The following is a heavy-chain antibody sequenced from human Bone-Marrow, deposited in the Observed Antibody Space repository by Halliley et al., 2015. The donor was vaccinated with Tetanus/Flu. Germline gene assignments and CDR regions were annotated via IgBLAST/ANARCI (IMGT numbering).Heavy chain of an antibody. D-gene: IGHD2-21*01. CDR2: INGRGNAT. CDR3: AKDRGEGRIYFAP. V-gene: IGHV3-23*01. CDR1: GFTFNNFA. J-gene: IGHJ4*02. Sequence: SLRLSCAASGFTFNNFAMTWVRLIPGKGLEWVSSINGRGNATYFADSVKGRFTVSRVNSQNTLFLQMNSVRVEDTATYYCAKDRGEGRIYFAPWGPGTLVTVSS.